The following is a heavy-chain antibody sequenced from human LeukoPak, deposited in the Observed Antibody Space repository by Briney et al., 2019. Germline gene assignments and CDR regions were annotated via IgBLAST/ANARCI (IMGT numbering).Heavy chain of an antibody. J-gene: IGHJ4*02. D-gene: IGHD6-19*01. Sequence: GGSLRLSCAASGFTFSSYWMHWVRQAPGKGLVWVSRINSDESSTSYADSVKGRFTISRDNAKNTLYLQMNSLRAEDTAVYYCARPKTVAGTSPFDYWGQGTLVTVSS. CDR2: INSDESST. V-gene: IGHV3-74*01. CDR1: GFTFSSYW. CDR3: ARPKTVAGTSPFDY.